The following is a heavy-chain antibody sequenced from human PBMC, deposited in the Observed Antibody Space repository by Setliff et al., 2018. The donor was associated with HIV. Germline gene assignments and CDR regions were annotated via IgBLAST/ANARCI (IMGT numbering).Heavy chain of an antibody. Sequence: GGSLRLSCAASGFTFSSYGMHWVRQAPGKGLEWVAVIWYDGNNKYYADSVKGRFTISRDNSKNTLYLQMNSLRPEDTAVYYCARDWYEAGGPFDYWGQGIMVTVSS. V-gene: IGHV3-33*01. CDR3: ARDWYEAGGPFDY. CDR1: GFTFSSYG. CDR2: IWYDGNNK. J-gene: IGHJ4*02. D-gene: IGHD3-16*01.